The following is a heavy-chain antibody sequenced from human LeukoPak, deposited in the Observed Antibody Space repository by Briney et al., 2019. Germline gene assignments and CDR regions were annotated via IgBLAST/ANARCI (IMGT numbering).Heavy chain of an antibody. J-gene: IGHJ6*03. CDR1: GFTFDDYG. Sequence: GGSLRLSRAASGFTFDDYGMSWVRQAPGKGLEWVSGINWNGGSTGYADSVKGRFTISRDNAKNSLYLQMNSLRAEDTALYYCAKSWGQHYYYYMDVWGKGTTVTVSS. CDR3: AKSWGQHYYYYMDV. V-gene: IGHV3-20*04. CDR2: INWNGGST. D-gene: IGHD7-27*01.